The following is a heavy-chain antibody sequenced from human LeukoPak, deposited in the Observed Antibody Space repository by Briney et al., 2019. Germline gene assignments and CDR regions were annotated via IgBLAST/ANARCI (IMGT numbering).Heavy chain of an antibody. J-gene: IGHJ5*02. V-gene: IGHV1-18*01. CDR3: ARATHYDFWSGPNWFDP. Sequence: ASVKVSCKASGGTFSSYAISWVRQAPGQGLEWMGWISAYNGNTNYAQKLQGRVTMTTDTSTSTAYMELRSLRSDDTAVYYCARATHYDFWSGPNWFDPWGQGTLVTVSS. CDR2: ISAYNGNT. D-gene: IGHD3-3*01. CDR1: GGTFSSYA.